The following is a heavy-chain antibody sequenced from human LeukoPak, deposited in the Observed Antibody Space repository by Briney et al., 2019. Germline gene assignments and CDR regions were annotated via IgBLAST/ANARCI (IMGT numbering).Heavy chain of an antibody. J-gene: IGHJ6*02. CDR3: ARDRMVAANSGGMDV. CDR2: IWYDGSNK. CDR1: GFTFSSYG. V-gene: IGHV3-33*01. Sequence: GRSLRLSCAASGFTFSSYGMHWVRQAPGKGLEWVAVIWYDGSNKYYADSVKARFTISRDNSKNTLYLQMNSLRAEDTAVYYCARDRMVAANSGGMDVWGQGTTVTVSS. D-gene: IGHD2-15*01.